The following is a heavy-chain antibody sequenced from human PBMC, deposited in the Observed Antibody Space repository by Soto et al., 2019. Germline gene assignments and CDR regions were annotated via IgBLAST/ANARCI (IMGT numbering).Heavy chain of an antibody. J-gene: IGHJ3*01. D-gene: IGHD1-20*01. CDR2: VSPGGDVS. CDR3: VRRSITATTTWVAFDV. Sequence: EVQLLESGGGLVQPGGSLRLSCAASGFTFSSFFMNWVRQAPGKGLEWVSTVSPGGDVSHYTYSVKGPFTISRDNSRRTLHLQMDSMRAEDAAVYFCVRRSITATTTWVAFDVWGQGTVVTVSS. CDR1: GFTFSSFF. V-gene: IGHV3-23*01.